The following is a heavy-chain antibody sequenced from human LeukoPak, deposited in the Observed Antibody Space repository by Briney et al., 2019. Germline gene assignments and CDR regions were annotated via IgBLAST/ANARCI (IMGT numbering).Heavy chain of an antibody. CDR2: ISSSSSTI. CDR3: ARGDYVDLDY. J-gene: IGHJ4*02. CDR1: GFTFSDHY. V-gene: IGHV3-48*01. D-gene: IGHD4-17*01. Sequence: GGSLRLSCAASGFTFSDHYMDWVRQAPGKGLEWVSYISSSSSTIYYADSVKGRFTISRDNAKNSLYLQMNSLRAEDTAVYYCARGDYVDLDYWGQGTLVTVSS.